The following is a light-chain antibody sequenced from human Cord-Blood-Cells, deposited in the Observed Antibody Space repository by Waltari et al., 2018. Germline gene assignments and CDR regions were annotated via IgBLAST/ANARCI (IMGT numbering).Light chain of an antibody. CDR2: DVS. J-gene: IGLJ1*01. CDR1: SSDVGGYNY. Sequence: QSALTQPASVSGSPGQSITISCPGTSSDVGGYNYVSWSQQHPGKAPKLMIYDVSNRPSGVSNRFSGSKSGNTASLTISGLQAEDEADYYCSSYTSSSTYVFGTGTKVTVL. V-gene: IGLV2-14*01. CDR3: SSYTSSSTYV.